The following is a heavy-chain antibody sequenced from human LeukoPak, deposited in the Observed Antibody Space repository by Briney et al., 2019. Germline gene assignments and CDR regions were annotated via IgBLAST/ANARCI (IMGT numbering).Heavy chain of an antibody. D-gene: IGHD3-10*01. CDR2: ISYDGSNK. Sequence: GGSLRLSCVASGLTFSKDDMHWVRQAPGKGLEWVAVISYDGSNKYYADSVKGRFTISRDNSKNTLYLQMNSLRAEDTAVYYCAREYAGLGFDYWGQGTLVTVSS. CDR3: AREYAGLGFDY. V-gene: IGHV3-30*19. CDR1: GLTFSKDD. J-gene: IGHJ4*02.